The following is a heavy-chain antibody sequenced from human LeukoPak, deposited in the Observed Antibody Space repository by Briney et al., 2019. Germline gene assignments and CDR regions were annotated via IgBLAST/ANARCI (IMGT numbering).Heavy chain of an antibody. CDR1: GGSFSGYY. V-gene: IGHV4-34*01. J-gene: IGHJ4*02. CDR2: INHSGST. Sequence: PSETLSLTCAVYGGSFSGYYWSWIRQPPGKGLEWIGEINHSGSTNYNPSLKSRVTISVDTSKNQFSLKLSSVTAADTAVYYCAGGVIDIVVVPAFDYWGQGTLVTVSS. CDR3: AGGVIDIVVVPAFDY. D-gene: IGHD2-2*01.